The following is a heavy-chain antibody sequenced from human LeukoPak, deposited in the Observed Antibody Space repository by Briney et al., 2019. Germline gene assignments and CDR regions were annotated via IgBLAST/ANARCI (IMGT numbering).Heavy chain of an antibody. CDR2: IYYSGST. CDR1: GGSISNYY. CDR3: ARHKSDSSSYFDY. D-gene: IGHD6-6*01. J-gene: IGHJ4*02. Sequence: PSETLSLTCTVSGGSISNYYWSWIRQPPGKGLEWIGYIYYSGSTNYNPSLRSRVTISVDTSKNQFSLKLSSVTAADTAVYYCARHKSDSSSYFDYWGQGTLVTVSS. V-gene: IGHV4-59*08.